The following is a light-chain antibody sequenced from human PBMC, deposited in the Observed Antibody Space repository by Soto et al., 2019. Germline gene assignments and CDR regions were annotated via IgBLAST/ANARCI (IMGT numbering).Light chain of an antibody. V-gene: IGKV3-20*01. CDR3: QQYGSSPRT. CDR2: GAS. CDR1: QSVSSTY. Sequence: EIVMTQSPATLSVSPGERATLSCRASQSVSSTYLAWYQQKPGQPPRLLIYGASTRATGIPDRFSGSGSGTDFTLTISRLEPEDFAVFYCQQYGSSPRTFGQGTKVDI. J-gene: IGKJ1*01.